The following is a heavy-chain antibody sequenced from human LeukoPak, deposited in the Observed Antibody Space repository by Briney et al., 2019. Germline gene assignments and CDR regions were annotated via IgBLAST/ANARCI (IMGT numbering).Heavy chain of an antibody. D-gene: IGHD2-2*01. V-gene: IGHV3-48*01. CDR1: GFTFSSYS. CDR2: ISSSSSTK. CDR3: AREEARERYCSSTSCYLYYYYYMDV. Sequence: PGGSLRLSCADSGFTFSSYSMNWVRQAPGKELEWVSYISSSSSTKYYADSVKGRFTISRDNAKNSLYLQMNSLRAEDTAVYYCAREEARERYCSSTSCYLYYYYYMDVWGKGTTVTVS. J-gene: IGHJ6*03.